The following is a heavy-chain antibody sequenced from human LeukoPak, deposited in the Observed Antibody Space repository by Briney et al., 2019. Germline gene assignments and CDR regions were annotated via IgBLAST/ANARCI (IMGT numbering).Heavy chain of an antibody. V-gene: IGHV3-48*01. CDR3: VKGHEWVLDF. J-gene: IGHJ2*01. CDR1: GFIFSRYE. D-gene: IGHD3-3*02. CDR2: ITHNSDSV. Sequence: GGSLRLSCGASGFIFSRYEMNWVRQAPGKGLEWISYITHNSDSVYYADSVKGRFAISRDNAKNSLYLQMNSLRAEGTVMYYWVKGHEWVLDFWGRGTVV.